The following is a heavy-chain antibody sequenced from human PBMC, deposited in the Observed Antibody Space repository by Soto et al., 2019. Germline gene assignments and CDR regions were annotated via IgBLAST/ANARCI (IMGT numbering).Heavy chain of an antibody. V-gene: IGHV3-48*03. CDR1: GFTFSSYE. Sequence: EVQLVESGGGLVEPGGSLRLSCAASGFTFSSYEMIWVRQAPGEGLECLSYITRGGTIIHYADSVKGRFTISRDNARNSLYLQMNSLRAEDSAVYYCASVWSGYSGAHFWGQGTLVTVSS. D-gene: IGHD3-3*01. J-gene: IGHJ4*02. CDR2: ITRGGTII. CDR3: ASVWSGYSGAHF.